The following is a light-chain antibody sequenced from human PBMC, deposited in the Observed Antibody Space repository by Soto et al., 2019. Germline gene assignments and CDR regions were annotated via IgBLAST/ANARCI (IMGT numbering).Light chain of an antibody. CDR1: QSINSY. V-gene: IGKV1-39*01. Sequence: DIQMTQSPSSLSAYVGDRVTMTCRASQSINSYLNWYQQRPGKAPKLLIYAASSLQGGVPSRFSGSGSETYFTLTITSLQPEDFATYYCQQSYSTPYTFGQGTKLEIK. CDR2: AAS. J-gene: IGKJ2*01. CDR3: QQSYSTPYT.